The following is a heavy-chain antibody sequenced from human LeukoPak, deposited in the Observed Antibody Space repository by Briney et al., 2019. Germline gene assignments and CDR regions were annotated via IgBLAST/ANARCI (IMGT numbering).Heavy chain of an antibody. CDR3: AREASMVRRIIRGGYYYFDF. CDR1: GGSISSGGYY. D-gene: IGHD3-10*01. J-gene: IGHJ4*02. Sequence: ASETLSLTCTVSGGSISSGGYYWNWIRQHPGKGLEWIGYIHYSGSTYYNPSLKSRVTISVDTSKNQFSLKLSSVTAADTAVYYCAREASMVRRIIRGGYYYFDFWGQGTLVTVSS. V-gene: IGHV4-31*03. CDR2: IHYSGST.